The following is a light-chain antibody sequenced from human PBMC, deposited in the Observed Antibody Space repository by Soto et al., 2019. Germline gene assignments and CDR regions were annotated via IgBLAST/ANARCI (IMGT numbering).Light chain of an antibody. CDR3: FSFTSTNTHV. J-gene: IGLJ1*01. Sequence: QSALTLPASVSGSPGQSVTISCTGTSSDFGSYKFVSWYQHHPGKVPKVIIYETSKRPSGVSDRFSGSKSGNTASLTISGLQAEDEADYYCFSFTSTNTHVLGSGTKVTVL. CDR1: SSDFGSYKF. V-gene: IGLV2-23*01. CDR2: ETS.